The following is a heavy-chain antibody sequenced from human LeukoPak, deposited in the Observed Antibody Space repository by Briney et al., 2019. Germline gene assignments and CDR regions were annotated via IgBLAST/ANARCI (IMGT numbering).Heavy chain of an antibody. V-gene: IGHV4-39*01. CDR3: ARRVPSGFVDS. D-gene: IGHD5-12*01. J-gene: IGHJ4*02. CDR1: GGSISSSTYY. CDR2: FYDSGST. Sequence: PSETLSLTCTVSGGSISSSTYYWDWIRQPPGKGLEWIGNFYDSGSTWYNPSLKSRVTISGDTSKNQFSLRLSSVTAADTAMYYCARRVPSGFVDSWGQGILVTVSS.